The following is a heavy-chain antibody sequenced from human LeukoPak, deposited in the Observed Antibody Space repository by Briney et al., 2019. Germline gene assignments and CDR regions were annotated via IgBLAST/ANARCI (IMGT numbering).Heavy chain of an antibody. CDR1: NASISSYY. J-gene: IGHJ4*02. CDR3: ARLRGSCRGGDCYTFDC. Sequence: SETLSLTCSVSNASISSYYWSWIRQSPGKGLEWIGYISNSGSTNYNPSLKSRVTISVDTSKNQFSLKLSSVTAADTAVYFWARLRGSCRGGDCYTFDCWGQGTLVTVSS. D-gene: IGHD2-21*02. V-gene: IGHV4-59*08. CDR2: ISNSGST.